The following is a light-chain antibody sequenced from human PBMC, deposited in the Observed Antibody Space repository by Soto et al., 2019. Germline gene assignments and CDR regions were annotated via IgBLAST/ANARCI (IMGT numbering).Light chain of an antibody. CDR2: DAS. CDR1: QSVTSSY. V-gene: IGKV3-20*01. CDR3: QQYGSSPVT. Sequence: ENVLTQSPGTLSLSPGERATLSCRASQSVTSSYLAWYQQKPGQAPRLLIYDASIRATGIPDRFSGSGSGTDFTLTISRLEPEDFAVYYCQQYGSSPVTFGQGTRLEIK. J-gene: IGKJ5*01.